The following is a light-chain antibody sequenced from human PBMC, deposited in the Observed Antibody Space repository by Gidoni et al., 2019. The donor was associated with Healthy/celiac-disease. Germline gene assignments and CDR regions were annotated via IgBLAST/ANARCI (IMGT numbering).Light chain of an antibody. V-gene: IGKV3-15*01. CDR2: GAS. J-gene: IGKJ2*01. CDR1: QSVSSN. Sequence: EIVRTQAPATLSVSPGERATLSCRASQSVSSNLAWYQQKPGQAPRLLLYGASTRATGIPASFSGSGSGTEFTLTISSLQSEDFAVYYCQQYNNWPMYTFGQGTKLEIK. CDR3: QQYNNWPMYT.